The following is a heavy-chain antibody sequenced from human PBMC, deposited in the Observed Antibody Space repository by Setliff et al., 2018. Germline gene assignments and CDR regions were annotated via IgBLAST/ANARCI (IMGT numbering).Heavy chain of an antibody. V-gene: IGHV1-18*01. Sequence: GASVKVSCKASGYTFSSYAISWVRQAPGQGLEWLGWISAYNGNTNYAQKLQGRVTMTTDTSTSTAYMELRSLRSDDTAVYYCATRKSSGRLYYMDVWGKGTTVTVSS. CDR1: GYTFSSYA. CDR3: ATRKSSGRLYYMDV. CDR2: ISAYNGNT. J-gene: IGHJ6*03. D-gene: IGHD1-26*01.